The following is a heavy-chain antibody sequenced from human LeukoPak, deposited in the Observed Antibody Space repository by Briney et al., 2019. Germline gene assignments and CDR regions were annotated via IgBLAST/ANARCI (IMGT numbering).Heavy chain of an antibody. V-gene: IGHV4-59*11. CDR2: IYYSGST. D-gene: IGHD6-13*01. J-gene: IGHJ4*02. CDR3: ARGNHLHSSSWAD. Sequence: SETLSLTCTVSGGSISSHYWSWIRQPPGKGLEWIGYIYYSGSTNYNPSLKSRVTISVDTSKNQFSLKLSSVTAADTAVYYCARGNHLHSSSWADWGQGTLVTVSS. CDR1: GGSISSHY.